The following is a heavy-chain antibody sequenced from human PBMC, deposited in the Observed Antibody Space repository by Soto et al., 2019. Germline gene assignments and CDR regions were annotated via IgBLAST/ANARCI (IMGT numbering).Heavy chain of an antibody. Sequence: SETMSLTCTVSDGYIRSSSSYWGWIRKPPGKGLEWIGTIYYSGGTNYNPSLKSRATISVDTSKNQFSLKLSSVTAADTAVYYCTRGISGGVTAPDSWGQGTLVTVSS. J-gene: IGHJ4*02. CDR3: TRGISGGVTAPDS. CDR2: IYYSGGT. D-gene: IGHD3-16*01. V-gene: IGHV4-39*07. CDR1: DGYIRSSSSY.